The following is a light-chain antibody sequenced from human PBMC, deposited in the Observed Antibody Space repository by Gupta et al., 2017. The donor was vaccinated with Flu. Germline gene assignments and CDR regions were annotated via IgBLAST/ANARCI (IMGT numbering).Light chain of an antibody. CDR1: ALGNYF. CDR3: QTWDSRTGV. V-gene: IGLV3-1*01. J-gene: IGLJ3*02. Sequence: SPGQTASIACSGDALGNYFVSWYQQKPGQSPLLVIYQDSKRPSGIPVRFSGSNSGNTATLXIXGTQAMXEDDFYSQTWDSRTGVFGGGTKLTVL. CDR2: QDS.